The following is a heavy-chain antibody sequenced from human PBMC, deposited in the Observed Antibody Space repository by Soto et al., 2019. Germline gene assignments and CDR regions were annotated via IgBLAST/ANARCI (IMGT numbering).Heavy chain of an antibody. CDR1: GFTFTSSA. CDR2: IVVGSGNT. V-gene: IGHV1-58*01. CDR3: AASTPRGGSGSPS. D-gene: IGHD6-19*01. J-gene: IGHJ4*02. Sequence: SVKVSCKASGFTFTSSAVQWVRQARGQRLEWIGWIVVGSGNTNYAQKFQERVTITRDMSTSTAYMELSSLRSEDTAVYYCAASTPRGGSGSPSWGQGTLVTSPQ.